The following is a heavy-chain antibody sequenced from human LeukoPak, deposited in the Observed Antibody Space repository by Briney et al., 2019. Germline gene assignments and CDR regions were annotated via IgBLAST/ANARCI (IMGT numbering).Heavy chain of an antibody. CDR1: GGSISSYY. CDR3: ARRSGVVGATPWFDP. V-gene: IGHV4-4*09. D-gene: IGHD1-26*01. CDR2: IYTSGST. Sequence: PSETLSLTFTVSGGSISSYYWSWIRQPPGKGLEWIGYIYTSGSTNYNPSLKSRVTISVDTSKDQFSLKLSSVTAADTAVYYCARRSGVVGATPWFDPWGQGTLVTVSS. J-gene: IGHJ5*02.